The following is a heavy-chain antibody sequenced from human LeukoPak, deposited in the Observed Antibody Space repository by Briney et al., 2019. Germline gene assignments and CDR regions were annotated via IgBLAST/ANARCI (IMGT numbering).Heavy chain of an antibody. CDR2: IYYSGST. CDR1: GGSISSGDYY. D-gene: IGHD2-2*01. CDR3: ARDGCSSTSCYARGSFDP. V-gene: IGHV4-30-4*01. J-gene: IGHJ5*02. Sequence: SETLSLTCTVSGGSISSGDYYWSWIRQPPGKGLEWIGYIYYSGSTYYNPSLKSRVTISVDTSKNQFSLKLSSVTAADTAVYYCARDGCSSTSCYARGSFDPWGQGTLVTVSS.